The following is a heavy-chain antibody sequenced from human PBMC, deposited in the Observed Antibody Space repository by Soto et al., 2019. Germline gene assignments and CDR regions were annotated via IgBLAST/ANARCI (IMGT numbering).Heavy chain of an antibody. CDR1: GFKFSDYY. V-gene: IGHV3-11*01. CDR3: ARAYSDAFDI. J-gene: IGHJ3*02. D-gene: IGHD2-15*01. Sequence: XESLRLSCAASGFKFSDYYMIWIRQAPGKGLEWVSYISSSGTGIYCGDSVKGRFTISRDNAKNSLYLQMNSLRAEDTAVYYCARAYSDAFDIWGQGTMVTVSS. CDR2: ISSSGTGI.